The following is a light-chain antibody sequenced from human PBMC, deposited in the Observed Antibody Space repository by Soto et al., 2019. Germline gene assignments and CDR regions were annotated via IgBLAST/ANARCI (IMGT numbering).Light chain of an antibody. CDR3: PQYNSHSEA. CDR1: QTISSR. Sequence: SQMPQSPSTLSGSVGDRVTITCRASQTISSRLAWYQQKPGKAPKLLIYKASTLKSGVPSRFSGSGSGTEFTLPLSSLQPDEFATYYRPQYNSHSEAFCQGAKVDI. V-gene: IGKV1-5*03. CDR2: KAS. J-gene: IGKJ1*01.